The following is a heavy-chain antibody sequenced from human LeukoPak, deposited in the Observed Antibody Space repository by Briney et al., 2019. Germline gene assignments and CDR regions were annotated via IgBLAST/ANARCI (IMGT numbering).Heavy chain of an antibody. CDR2: IPYSGTT. CDR1: GDFNSRYQ. CDR3: AGVQNPTWGACSCGSCSAHYLDK. Sequence: SQTLSLTCTVSGDFNSRYQWTWIRQPPGKGLECIRDIPYSGTTNYYPSLKRRVTISVDTAKNEFSLILGSVTAADTAVYYCAGVQNPTWGACSCGSCSAHYLDKWGQGPQVTVSS. D-gene: IGHD2-15*01. V-gene: IGHV4-59*01. J-gene: IGHJ4*02.